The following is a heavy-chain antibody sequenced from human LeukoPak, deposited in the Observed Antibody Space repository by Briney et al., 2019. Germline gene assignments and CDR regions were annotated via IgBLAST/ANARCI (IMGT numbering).Heavy chain of an antibody. CDR1: GFTVSSNY. Sequence: GGSLRLSCAASGFTVSSNYMSWVRQAPGKGLEWVSVIYSGGSTYYADSVKGRFTISRDNSKNTLYLQMNSLRAEDTAVYYCARHSSSWYRSTDYWGQGTLVTVSS. CDR2: IYSGGST. CDR3: ARHSSSWYRSTDY. D-gene: IGHD6-13*01. V-gene: IGHV3-66*04. J-gene: IGHJ4*02.